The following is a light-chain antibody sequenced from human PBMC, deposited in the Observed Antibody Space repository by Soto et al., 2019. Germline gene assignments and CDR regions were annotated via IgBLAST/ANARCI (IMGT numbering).Light chain of an antibody. CDR2: DAS. Sequence: DIQLTQSPSALSASIGDRVTITCRASQPVITSLAWYQHKPGEAPKLLIYDASILQTGVPSRFSGYASGTEFILTITSVQPDDFATYYCQQYSDYSAHGLTFGGGTKVAIK. CDR3: QQYSDYSAHGLT. CDR1: QPVITS. J-gene: IGKJ4*01. V-gene: IGKV1-5*01.